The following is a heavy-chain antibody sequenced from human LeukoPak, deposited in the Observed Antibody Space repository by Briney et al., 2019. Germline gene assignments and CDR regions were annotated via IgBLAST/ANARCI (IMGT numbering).Heavy chain of an antibody. V-gene: IGHV4-30-4*08. J-gene: IGHJ3*02. CDR1: GGSISSADYN. Sequence: SSQTLSLTCTVSGGSISSADYNWSWIRQPPGKGLEWIGYIYYSGSTYYNPSLKSRVTISVDTSKNQFSLKLSSVTAADTAVYYCARACSSTTCYGAFVMWGQGTMVTVSS. CDR3: ARACSSTTCYGAFVM. D-gene: IGHD2-2*01. CDR2: IYYSGST.